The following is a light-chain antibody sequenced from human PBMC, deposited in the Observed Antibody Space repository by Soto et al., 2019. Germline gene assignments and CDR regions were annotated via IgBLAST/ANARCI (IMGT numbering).Light chain of an antibody. V-gene: IGKV3-15*01. CDR1: QSVSRN. CDR3: QQYYNTPPYT. J-gene: IGKJ2*01. CDR2: DAS. Sequence: EVVMTQSPATLSVSPGERATLSCRASQSVSRNLAWYQQRPGRAPRLLIYDASTRATNIPTRFSGSGSGTEFTLTISSLQAEDVAVYYCQQYYNTPPYTFGQGTKLEI.